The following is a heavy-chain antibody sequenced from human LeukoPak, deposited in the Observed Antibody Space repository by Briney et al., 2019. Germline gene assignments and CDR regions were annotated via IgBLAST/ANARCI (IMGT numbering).Heavy chain of an antibody. Sequence: GRSLRLSCAASGFTFDDYAMHWVRQAPGKGLEWVSGISWNSGSIGYADSVKGRFTISRDNAKNSLYLQMNSLRAEDTALYYCAKGVWYSSGWFDYWGQGTLVTVSS. CDR1: GFTFDDYA. V-gene: IGHV3-9*01. J-gene: IGHJ4*02. CDR2: ISWNSGSI. CDR3: AKGVWYSSGWFDY. D-gene: IGHD6-19*01.